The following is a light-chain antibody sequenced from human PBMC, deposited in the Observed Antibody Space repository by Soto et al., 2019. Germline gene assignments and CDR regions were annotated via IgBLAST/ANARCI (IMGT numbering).Light chain of an antibody. J-gene: IGKJ1*01. CDR3: HQYYATPWT. V-gene: IGKV4-1*01. CDR2: WAS. CDR1: QSVLYSSNNKKY. Sequence: DIVMTQSPDSLAVSLGERATINCKSSQSVLYSSNNKKYLAWYQQKPGQPPKLLIYWASTRESGVPDRFSGSGSGTDFTLTISSLQAVDVAVYYCHQYYATPWTFGQGTKVEIK.